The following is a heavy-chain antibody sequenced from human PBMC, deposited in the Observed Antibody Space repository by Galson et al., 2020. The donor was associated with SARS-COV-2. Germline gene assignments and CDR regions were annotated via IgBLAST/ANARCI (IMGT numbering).Heavy chain of an antibody. CDR3: ARVLYYYDSSGYFCWFDP. V-gene: IGHV1-8*01. D-gene: IGHD3-22*01. J-gene: IGHJ5*02. CDR2: MNAHSGHT. CDR1: GYTFTSYD. Sequence: ASVKVSCTASGYTFTSYDINWVRQAPGQGLEWMGWMNAHSGHTDYAQKLPGRVTMTRDTSTNTASLELSSLTSEETAIDYCARVLYYYDSSGYFCWFDPWGQGTQVTVSS.